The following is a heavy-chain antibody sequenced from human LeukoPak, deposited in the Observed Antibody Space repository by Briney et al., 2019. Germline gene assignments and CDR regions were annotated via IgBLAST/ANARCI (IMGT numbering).Heavy chain of an antibody. CDR2: IRYSGSS. D-gene: IGHD5/OR15-5a*01. CDR3: AAMSSRFEYYFDY. CDR1: GGPISSSSFS. J-gene: IGHJ4*02. Sequence: SETLSLTCTVSGGPISSSSFSWVWIRQPPGKGLQWIGNIRYSGSSYYNPSLKSRVTISVDTSRNIFSLKMHSVTAADTAVYYCAAMSSRFEYYFDYWGQGTLVPVSS. V-gene: IGHV4-39*01.